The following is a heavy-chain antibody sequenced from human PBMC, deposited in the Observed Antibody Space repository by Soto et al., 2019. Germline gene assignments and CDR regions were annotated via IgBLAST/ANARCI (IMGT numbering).Heavy chain of an antibody. V-gene: IGHV3-21*06. CDR3: AREDSIIIPAVSDF. D-gene: IGHD2-2*01. Sequence: GGSLRLSCTVSGFAFNNYGINWVRQAPGKGLEWVSSISKSDYTYYSDSVKGRFTISRDNAKNSVSLQMNTLRVEDTAVYYCAREDSIIIPAVSDFWGQGTLVT. J-gene: IGHJ4*02. CDR1: GFAFNNYG. CDR2: ISKSDYT.